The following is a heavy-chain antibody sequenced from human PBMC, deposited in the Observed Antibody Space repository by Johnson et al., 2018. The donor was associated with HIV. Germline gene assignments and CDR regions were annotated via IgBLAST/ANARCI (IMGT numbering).Heavy chain of an antibody. CDR3: AKDLSQWELRPDAFDI. V-gene: IGHV3-66*01. J-gene: IGHJ3*02. Sequence: VQLVESGGGVVQPGRSLRLSCAASGFSVSSKYMSWVRQAPGKGLEWVSVIFGGGTTYYTDYVKGRFTFSRDNSKNTLYLQMNSLRAEDTAVYYCAKDLSQWELRPDAFDIWGQGTMVTVSS. D-gene: IGHD1-26*01. CDR1: GFSVSSKY. CDR2: IFGGGTT.